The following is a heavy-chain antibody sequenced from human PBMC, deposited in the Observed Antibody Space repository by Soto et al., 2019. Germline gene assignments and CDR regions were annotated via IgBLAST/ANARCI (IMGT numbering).Heavy chain of an antibody. Sequence: GGSLRLSCAASGFTFSTYGMHWVRQPPGKGLEWVALIWYDGSNKYYADSVKGRFTISRDNSKNTLYLQMNSLRAEDTAVYYCASPLMTDAFDMWGQGTLVTVSS. D-gene: IGHD2-8*01. V-gene: IGHV3-33*01. CDR2: IWYDGSNK. J-gene: IGHJ3*02. CDR3: ASPLMTDAFDM. CDR1: GFTFSTYG.